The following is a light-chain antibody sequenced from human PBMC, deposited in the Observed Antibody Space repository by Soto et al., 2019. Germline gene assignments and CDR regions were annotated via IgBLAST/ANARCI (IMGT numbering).Light chain of an antibody. CDR3: QSYDICIYV. J-gene: IGLJ1*01. Sequence: QSVLTQPPSVSGAPGQRVTISCTGSSSNIGAGYDVHWYQQLPGTAPKLLIYGNSNRPSGVPDRFSGSKSGTSASLAITGLQAEDEADYYCQSYDICIYVFGTGTKVTVL. CDR2: GNS. CDR1: SSNIGAGYD. V-gene: IGLV1-40*01.